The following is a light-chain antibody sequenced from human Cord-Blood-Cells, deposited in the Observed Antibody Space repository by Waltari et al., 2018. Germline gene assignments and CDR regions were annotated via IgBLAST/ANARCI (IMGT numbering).Light chain of an antibody. CDR3: CSYAGSSTYV. CDR2: EGS. J-gene: IGLJ1*01. Sequence: QSALTQPAPVFGSPGQSIPLSCSGNRRAVGCVTLATWYQQHPGKAPKLMIYEGSKRRSGVSNRFSGSKSGNTASLTISGLQAEDEADYYCCSYAGSSTYVFGTGTKVTVL. V-gene: IGLV2-23*01. CDR1: RRAVGCVTL.